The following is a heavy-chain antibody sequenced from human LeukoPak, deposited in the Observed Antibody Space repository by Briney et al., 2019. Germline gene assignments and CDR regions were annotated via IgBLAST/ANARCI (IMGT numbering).Heavy chain of an antibody. CDR2: IYTSGST. D-gene: IGHD6-13*01. CDR1: GGSISSGGYY. Sequence: SQTLSLTCTVSGGSISSGGYYWSWIRQPAGKGLEWIGRIYTSGSTNYNPSLKSRVTMSVDTSKNQFSLKLSSVTAADTAVYYCARDRPALSSWTPSNFDYWGQGTLVTVSS. CDR3: ARDRPALSSWTPSNFDY. J-gene: IGHJ4*02. V-gene: IGHV4-61*02.